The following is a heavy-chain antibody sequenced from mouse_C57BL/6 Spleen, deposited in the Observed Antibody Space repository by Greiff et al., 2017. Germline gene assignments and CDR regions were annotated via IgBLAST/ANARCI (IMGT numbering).Heavy chain of an antibody. D-gene: IGHD1-1*01. CDR3: ARDYYGSSYFDV. CDR1: GFTFSSYT. Sequence: EVKLVESGGGLVKPGGSLKLSCAASGFTFSSYTMSWVRQTPEKRLEWVATISGGGGNTYYPDSVKGRFTISRDNAKNTLYLQMSSLRSEDTALYYCARDYYGSSYFDVWGTGTTVTVSS. CDR2: ISGGGGNT. V-gene: IGHV5-9*01. J-gene: IGHJ1*03.